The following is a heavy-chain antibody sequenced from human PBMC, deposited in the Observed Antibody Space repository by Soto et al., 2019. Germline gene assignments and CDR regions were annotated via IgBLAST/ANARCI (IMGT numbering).Heavy chain of an antibody. Sequence: GESLKISCKGSGYSFSSYWITWVRQLPGKGLEWMGRIDPSDSYTNYSPSFQGHVTISVDKSISTAYLQWNSLKASDSAMYYCARQDETSREEYYGMDVRGQGTTVTVSS. J-gene: IGHJ6*02. CDR2: IDPSDSYT. CDR1: GYSFSSYW. V-gene: IGHV5-10-1*01. CDR3: ARQDETSREEYYGMDV.